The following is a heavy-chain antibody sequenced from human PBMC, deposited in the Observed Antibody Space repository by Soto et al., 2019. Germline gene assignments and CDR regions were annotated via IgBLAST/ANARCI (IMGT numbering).Heavy chain of an antibody. CDR3: ARDPTLRFLEWWTPNYYYYGMDV. CDR1: VFTFSSYS. D-gene: IGHD3-3*01. Sequence: LILSCAASVFTFSSYSMNWDCQVPGKSLARSSSISSSSSYIYYADSVKGRFTSSRDNAKNSLYLQMNSLSAEDTAVYYCARDPTLRFLEWWTPNYYYYGMDVWGQGTTVTVSS. J-gene: IGHJ6*02. CDR2: ISSSSSYI. V-gene: IGHV3-21*01.